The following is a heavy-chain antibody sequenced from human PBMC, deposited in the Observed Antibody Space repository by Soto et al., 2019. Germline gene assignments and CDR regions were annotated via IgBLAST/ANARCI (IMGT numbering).Heavy chain of an antibody. V-gene: IGHV4-61*08. CDR3: ARYPNYYYYGFDV. CDR2: IYYSGST. J-gene: IGHJ6*02. Sequence: SETLSLTCTVSGGSVSSGDYFWSWLRQSPGKRLEWIAYIYYSGSTNYNPSLKSRATISVDTSKSQVSLTLTSMTAADAALYYCARYPNYYYYGFDVWGQGTAVTVS. D-gene: IGHD3-10*01. CDR1: GGSVSSGDYF.